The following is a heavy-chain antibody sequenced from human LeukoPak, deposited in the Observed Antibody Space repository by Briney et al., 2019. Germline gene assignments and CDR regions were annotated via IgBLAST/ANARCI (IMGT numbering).Heavy chain of an antibody. Sequence: PGGSLRLSCAASGFTVSSNYMSWVRQAPGRGLEWVSVIYSGGSTYYADSVKGRFTISRDNSKNTLSLQMNSLRTDDTAVYYCAGLSSGTYYSAFGIWGQGTTVTVSS. CDR1: GFTVSSNY. CDR2: IYSGGST. J-gene: IGHJ3*02. D-gene: IGHD1-26*01. V-gene: IGHV3-66*02. CDR3: AGLSSGTYYSAFGI.